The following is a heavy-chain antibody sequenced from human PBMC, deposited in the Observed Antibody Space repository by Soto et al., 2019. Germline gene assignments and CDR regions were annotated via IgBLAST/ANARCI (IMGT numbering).Heavy chain of an antibody. CDR1: GGSISSGVYY. CDR3: ARGITMVRGVIPWFDP. J-gene: IGHJ5*02. Sequence: QVQLQESGPGLVKPSQTLSLTCTVSGGSISSGVYYWSWIRQHPGEGLEWIGYIYYSGSTYTYYIQSLKSRVTMSVDTSTNQFSLELSSVTAADTAVYYCARGITMVRGVIPWFDPWGQGTLVTVSS. CDR2: IYYSGST. D-gene: IGHD3-10*01. V-gene: IGHV4-31*03.